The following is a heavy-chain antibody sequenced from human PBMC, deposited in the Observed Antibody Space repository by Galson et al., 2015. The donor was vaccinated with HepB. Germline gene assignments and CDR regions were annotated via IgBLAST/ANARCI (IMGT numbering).Heavy chain of an antibody. V-gene: IGHV1-2*02. CDR1: GYTFTAYY. Sequence: SVKVSCKASGYTFTAYYIHWVRQAPGQGLEWMGWIDPHSGGTSYTQRFLGRLTMTRDTSIYTAYMELSRLRSDDTAMYYCASSYDTFYYVDVWGKGTTVTVSS. CDR3: ASSYDTFYYVDV. CDR2: IDPHSGGT. J-gene: IGHJ6*03. D-gene: IGHD3-3*01.